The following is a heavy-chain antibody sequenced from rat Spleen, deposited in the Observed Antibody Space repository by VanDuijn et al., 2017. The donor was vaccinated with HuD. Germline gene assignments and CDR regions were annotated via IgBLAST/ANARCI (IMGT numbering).Heavy chain of an antibody. Sequence: EVQLVESGGGLVQPGRSLKLSCAASGFTFSDYNMAWVRPAPKKGLEWVATISYDGSSTYYRDSVKGRFTISRDNVKSTLYLQMDSLRSEDTATYYCARHNSGYGVMDAWGQGASVTVSS. CDR2: ISYDGSST. D-gene: IGHD4-3*01. CDR3: ARHNSGYGVMDA. CDR1: GFTFSDYN. V-gene: IGHV5-7*01. J-gene: IGHJ4*01.